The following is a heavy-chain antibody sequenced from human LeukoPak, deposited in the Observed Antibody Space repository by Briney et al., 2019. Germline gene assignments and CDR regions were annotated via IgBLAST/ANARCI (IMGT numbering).Heavy chain of an antibody. Sequence: GGSLRLSCAASGFIFSSYGMHWVRQAPGKGLGWVAFIRNDGSNKYYADSVKGRFTISRDNSKNTLYLQMNSLRAEDTAVYYCAKRVVVVAATDYWGQGTLVTVSS. J-gene: IGHJ4*02. D-gene: IGHD2-15*01. CDR2: IRNDGSNK. CDR1: GFIFSSYG. V-gene: IGHV3-30*02. CDR3: AKRVVVVAATDY.